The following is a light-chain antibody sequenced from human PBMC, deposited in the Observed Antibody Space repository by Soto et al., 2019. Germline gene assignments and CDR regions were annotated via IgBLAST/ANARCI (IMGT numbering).Light chain of an antibody. CDR3: SSYAGGDVL. J-gene: IGLJ2*01. CDR2: AVT. V-gene: IGLV2-11*01. Sequence: QSALTQPRSVSGFPGQSVTMSCTGTSGDVGLYDYVSWYQQRAGEVPKLLIYAVTQRPSGIPDRFSASKSGITASLTISGLQAEDEGDYYCSSYAGGDVLFGGGTKLTVL. CDR1: SGDVGLYDY.